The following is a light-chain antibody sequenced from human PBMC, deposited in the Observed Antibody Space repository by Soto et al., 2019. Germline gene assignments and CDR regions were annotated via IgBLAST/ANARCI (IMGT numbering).Light chain of an antibody. CDR2: EVS. J-gene: IGLJ3*02. CDR1: SSDVVYNY. CDR3: SSYTRSTTV. V-gene: IGLV2-14*01. Sequence: QSALTQPASVSGSPGQSITISCTGASSDVVYNYVSWYQQHPGKAPKLIIYEVSYRHSGVSNRFSGSKSGNTASLTISGLKAEDEADYYCSSYTRSTTVFGGGTKVTVL.